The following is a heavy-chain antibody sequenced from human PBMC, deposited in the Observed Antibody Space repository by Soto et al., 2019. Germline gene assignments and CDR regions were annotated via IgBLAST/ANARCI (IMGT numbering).Heavy chain of an antibody. V-gene: IGHV1-18*01. J-gene: IGHJ4*02. Sequence: QVQLVQSGAEVKKPGASVKVSCKASGYTFTSYGISWVRQAPGQGREWLGWINAYNGNTKYAQKHQGRVTMTPDTSTRTAYMKLRSLRSDDTALYYCARDQAMAQFDYWGQGTLVTVSS. CDR2: INAYNGNT. D-gene: IGHD5-18*01. CDR3: ARDQAMAQFDY. CDR1: GYTFTSYG.